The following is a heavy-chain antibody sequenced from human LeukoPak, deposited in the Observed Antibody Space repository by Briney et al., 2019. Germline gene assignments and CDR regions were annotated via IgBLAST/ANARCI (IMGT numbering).Heavy chain of an antibody. V-gene: IGHV3-23*01. CDR3: AKDLGSSGWYIDY. J-gene: IGHJ4*02. D-gene: IGHD6-19*01. CDR1: GFTFSTYG. CDR2: NSGGSS. Sequence: GGSLRLSCAASGFTFSTYGVYWVRQAPGKGLEWVSSNSGGSSYYADSVKGRFTISRDNSKNTLYLQMNSLRAEDTAVYYCAKDLGSSGWYIDYWGQGTLVAVSS.